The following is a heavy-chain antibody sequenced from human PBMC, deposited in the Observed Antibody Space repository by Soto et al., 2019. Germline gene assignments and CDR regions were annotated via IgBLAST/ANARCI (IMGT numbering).Heavy chain of an antibody. D-gene: IGHD3-10*01. CDR1: GYTFTNYA. J-gene: IGHJ6*03. CDR3: AREIGGSGYYCYYMDV. V-gene: IGHV1-3*01. CDR2: ISAVNGNT. Sequence: ASVKVSCKASGYTFTNYAIHWVRQAPGQNLEWMGWISAVNGNTKYSQRFQGRVTFTSDTSASTVYMELSSLRAEDTAVYYCAREIGGSGYYCYYMDVWGKGTTVTVSS.